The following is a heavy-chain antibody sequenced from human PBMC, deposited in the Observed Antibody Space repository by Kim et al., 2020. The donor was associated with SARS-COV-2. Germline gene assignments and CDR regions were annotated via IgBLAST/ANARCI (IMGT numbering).Heavy chain of an antibody. J-gene: IGHJ6*01. Sequence: SETLSLTCTVSGGSISSSSYHWGWIRQPPGKGLEWLGSIYYSGSTYYNSSLKSRATISVDTSKNQFSLKLSPVTAADTVEYYFARLNPSYDFWTGYYG. CDR3: ARLNPSYDFWTGYYG. V-gene: IGHV4-39*01. CDR2: IYYSGST. CDR1: GGSISSSSYH. D-gene: IGHD3-3*01.